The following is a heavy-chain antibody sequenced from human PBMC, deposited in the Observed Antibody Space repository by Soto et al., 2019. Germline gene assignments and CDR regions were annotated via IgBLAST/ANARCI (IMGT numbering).Heavy chain of an antibody. D-gene: IGHD6-19*01. CDR2: IYHSGST. Sequence: QVQLQESGPGLVKPSRTLSLTCAVSGGSISSSNWWSWVRQPPGKGLEWIGEIYHSGSTNYNPSLKSRVTISVDKSKNQFSLKLSSVTAADTAVYYCARTLIAVAGPSAFDIWGQGTMVTVSS. CDR3: ARTLIAVAGPSAFDI. J-gene: IGHJ3*02. V-gene: IGHV4-4*02. CDR1: GGSISSSNW.